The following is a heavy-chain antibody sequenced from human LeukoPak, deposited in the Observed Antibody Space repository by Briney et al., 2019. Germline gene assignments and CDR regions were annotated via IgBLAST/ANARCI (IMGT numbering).Heavy chain of an antibody. Sequence: GGSLRLSCAASGFTLSTYAMHWVRQAPGKGLEWVSAVSDSGGDTYYADSVKGRFAISRDNSKNTLYLQMNSLRAEDTALYYCARPETITIFGVVVGGNAFDIWGQGTMVTVSS. CDR3: ARPETITIFGVVVGGNAFDI. CDR1: GFTLSTYA. CDR2: VSDSGGDT. J-gene: IGHJ3*02. V-gene: IGHV3-23*01. D-gene: IGHD3-3*01.